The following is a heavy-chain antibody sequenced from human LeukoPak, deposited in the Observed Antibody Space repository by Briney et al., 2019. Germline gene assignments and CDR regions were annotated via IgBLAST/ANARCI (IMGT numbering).Heavy chain of an antibody. CDR3: ARGRGSTSSYFDY. J-gene: IGHJ4*02. CDR1: GFTFNNYA. D-gene: IGHD2-2*01. V-gene: IGHV3-30*04. CDR2: ISYDGNKK. Sequence: GRSLRLSCAASGFTFNNYAIHWVRQAPGKGLEWVAVISYDGNKKYYADSVRGRFTISRDNSNYTLFLHMNSLRAEDTAVYYCARGRGSTSSYFDYWGQGTLVTVS.